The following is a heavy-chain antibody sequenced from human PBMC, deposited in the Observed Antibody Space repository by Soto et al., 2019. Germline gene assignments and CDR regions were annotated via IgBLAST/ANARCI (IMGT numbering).Heavy chain of an antibody. CDR1: GVALGNNY. D-gene: IGHD5-18*01. CDR2: IYSGGST. Sequence: SLMLNRARYGVALGNNYKSWVRRALGKGLEWVSVIYSGGSTYYADSVKGRFTISRDNSKNTLYLQMNSLRAEDTAVYYCARHGYNYGGGYFDYWGQGTLVTVSS. V-gene: IGHV3-66*04. J-gene: IGHJ4*02. CDR3: ARHGYNYGGGYFDY.